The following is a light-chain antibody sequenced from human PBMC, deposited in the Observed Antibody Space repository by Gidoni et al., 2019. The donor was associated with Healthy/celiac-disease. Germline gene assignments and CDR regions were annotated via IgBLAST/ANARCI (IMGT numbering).Light chain of an antibody. V-gene: IGKV3-15*01. J-gene: IGKJ2*01. CDR3: QQYNNWPPKYT. Sequence: IVMTQSPATLSVSPGERATLSCRASQSVSSNLAWYQQKPGQAPRLLIYGASTRATGIPARFSGSESGTEFTLTISSLQSEDFAVYYCQQYNNWPPKYTFGQGTKLEIK. CDR1: QSVSSN. CDR2: GAS.